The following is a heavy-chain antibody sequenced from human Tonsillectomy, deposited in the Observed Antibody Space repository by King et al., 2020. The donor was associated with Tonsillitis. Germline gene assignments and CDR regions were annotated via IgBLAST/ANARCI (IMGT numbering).Heavy chain of an antibody. V-gene: IGHV5-51*01. CDR3: ARKPHGWFDS. CDR2: IYPRDSDT. CDR1: GYSFSTYW. J-gene: IGHJ5*01. Sequence: QLVQSGAEVKKPGESLKISCQGSGYSFSTYWIAWVRQMPGKGLELRGIIYPRDSDTRYRPSFEGQVTISVDKSMNTAYLQWSSLKTADTAIYYCARKPHGWFDSWGQGTLVTVST.